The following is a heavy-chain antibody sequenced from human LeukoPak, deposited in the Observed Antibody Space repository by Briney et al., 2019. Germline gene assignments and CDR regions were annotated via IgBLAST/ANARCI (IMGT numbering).Heavy chain of an antibody. CDR1: GFIFDDYA. V-gene: IGHV3-9*01. CDR3: AKDGVVGATTAFDY. D-gene: IGHD1-26*01. CDR2: ISWNSGSI. Sequence: PGGSLRLSCAASGFIFDDYAMHWVRQAPGKGLEWVSGISWNSGSIGYADSVKGRFTISRDNAKNSLYLQMNSLRAEDTAVYYCAKDGVVGATTAFDYWGQGTLVTVSS. J-gene: IGHJ4*02.